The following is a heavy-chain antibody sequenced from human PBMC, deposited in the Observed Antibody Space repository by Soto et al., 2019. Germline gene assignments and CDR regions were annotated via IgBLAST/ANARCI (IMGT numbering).Heavy chain of an antibody. J-gene: IGHJ5*02. CDR3: AIAILIQLLSLGWFDP. CDR1: GGSIRSGDYY. Sequence: QVQLQESGPGLVKPSQTLSLTCTVSGGSIRSGDYYWSWIRQHPGKGLEWIGYVYYSGSTHYNPSLKSLTTISVATSKNQFSPNLNSVTAAFTAVYYCAIAILIQLLSLGWFDPWVHGTLVTVSS. D-gene: IGHD5-18*01. CDR2: VYYSGST. V-gene: IGHV4-31*01.